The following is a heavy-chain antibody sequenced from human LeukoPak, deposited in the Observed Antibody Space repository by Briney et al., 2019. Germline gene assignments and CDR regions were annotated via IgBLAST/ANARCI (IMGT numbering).Heavy chain of an antibody. V-gene: IGHV3-23*01. CDR2: FSGSGGST. CDR3: ARGWEGYFDY. Sequence: GGSLRLSCAASGFTFSSYAMSWVRQAPGKGLECISGFSGSGGSTSYADSVKGRFTISRDNAKNTLYLQMNSLRAEDTAVYYCARGWEGYFDYWGQGTLVTVSS. CDR1: GFTFSSYA. D-gene: IGHD6-19*01. J-gene: IGHJ4*02.